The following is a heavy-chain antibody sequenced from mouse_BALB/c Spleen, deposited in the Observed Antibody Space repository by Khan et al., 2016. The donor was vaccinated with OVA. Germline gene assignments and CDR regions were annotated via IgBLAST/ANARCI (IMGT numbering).Heavy chain of an antibody. J-gene: IGHJ2*01. CDR3: ARNYRYDVYFDY. Sequence: VRLQQSGPELVKPGASVKMSCKASGYTFPSYVMHWVRQKHGQGLEWIGYIYPYNDDTKYSEKFKGKATLTSDKSSSTAYMELSSLTSEDSAVFYCARNYRYDVYFDYWGQGTTRTVSS. CDR1: GYTFPSYV. V-gene: IGHV1S136*01. CDR2: IYPYNDDT. D-gene: IGHD2-14*01.